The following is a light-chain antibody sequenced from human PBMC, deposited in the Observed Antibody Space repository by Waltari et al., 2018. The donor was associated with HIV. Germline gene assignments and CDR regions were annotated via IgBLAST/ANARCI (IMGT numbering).Light chain of an antibody. CDR3: SSYTSSSTNVV. CDR1: SSDVGGYNY. CDR2: EVS. V-gene: IGLV2-14*01. Sequence: QSALTQPASVSGSPGQSITISCTGTSSDVGGYNYVSWYQQHPGKAPKLMIYEVSNRASGVSRRFAGSKSGNTASLTISGLQAEDEADYYCSSYTSSSTNVVFGGGTKLTVL. J-gene: IGLJ2*01.